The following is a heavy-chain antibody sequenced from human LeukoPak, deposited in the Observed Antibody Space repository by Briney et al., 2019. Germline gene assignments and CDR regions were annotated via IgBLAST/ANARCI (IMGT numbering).Heavy chain of an antibody. CDR1: GFAFSSYA. V-gene: IGHV3-23*01. Sequence: GGSLRLSCAASGFAFSSYAMSWVRQAPGKGLEWVSAISGSGGSTYYADSVKGRFTISRDNSKNTLYLQMNSLRAEDTAVYYCAKDLSDSNDAFDIWGQGTMVTVSS. CDR2: ISGSGGST. J-gene: IGHJ3*02. CDR3: AKDLSDSNDAFDI. D-gene: IGHD3-16*02.